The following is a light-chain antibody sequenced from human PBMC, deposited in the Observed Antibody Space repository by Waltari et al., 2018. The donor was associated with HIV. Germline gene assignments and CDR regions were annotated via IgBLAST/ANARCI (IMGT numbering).Light chain of an antibody. CDR1: VVAKKN. Sequence: SHELTQPPSVSVSPGQTARITCSGDVVAKKNVRWFQQKPAQAPALVVYKDSQRASGIPGRFSGSSSGTTATLIISGAQVEDEADYYCYSSADIPYVFGIGTKVTVL. J-gene: IGLJ1*01. CDR2: KDS. V-gene: IGLV3-27*01. CDR3: YSSADIPYV.